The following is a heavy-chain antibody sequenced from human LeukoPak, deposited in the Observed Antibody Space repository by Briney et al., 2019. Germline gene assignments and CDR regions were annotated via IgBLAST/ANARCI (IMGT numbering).Heavy chain of an antibody. CDR1: GFTFSSYW. CDR3: AKDLDIAADY. D-gene: IGHD2-15*01. CDR2: IRYDGSNK. V-gene: IGHV3-30*02. J-gene: IGHJ4*02. Sequence: GGSLRLSCAASGFTFSSYWMSWVRQAPGKGLEWVAFIRYDGSNKYYADSVKGRFTISRDNSKNTLYLQMNSLRAEDTAVYYCAKDLDIAADYWGQGTLVTVSS.